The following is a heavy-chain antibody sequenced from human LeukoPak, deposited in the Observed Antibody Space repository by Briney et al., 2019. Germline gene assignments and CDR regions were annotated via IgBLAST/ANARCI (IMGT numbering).Heavy chain of an antibody. D-gene: IGHD3-16*01. CDR2: MKGDGSEI. V-gene: IGHV3-7*01. J-gene: IGHJ3*01. CDR1: GFTFSSYS. Sequence: GGSLRLSCAASGFTFSSYSMTWVRQAPGKGLEWVANMKGDGSEIHYVDSVKGRFTISRDNAKNSLYLQMNSLRAEDTAVYYCARPAYTAAYDLWGQGTMVTVSS. CDR3: ARPAYTAAYDL.